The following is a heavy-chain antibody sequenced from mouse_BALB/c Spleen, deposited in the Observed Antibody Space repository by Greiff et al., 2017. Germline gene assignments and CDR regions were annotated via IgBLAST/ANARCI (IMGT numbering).Heavy chain of an antibody. J-gene: IGHJ3*01. CDR3: ARSSYYGYDVWFAY. CDR2: IWSGGST. CDR1: GFSLTSYG. Sequence: VKLMESGPGLVQPSQSLSITCTVSGFSLTSYGVHWVRQSPGKGLEWLGVIWSGGSTDYNAAFISRLSISKDNSKSQVFFKMNSLQANDTAIYYCARSSYYGYDVWFAYWGQGTLVTVSA. V-gene: IGHV2-2*02. D-gene: IGHD2-9*01.